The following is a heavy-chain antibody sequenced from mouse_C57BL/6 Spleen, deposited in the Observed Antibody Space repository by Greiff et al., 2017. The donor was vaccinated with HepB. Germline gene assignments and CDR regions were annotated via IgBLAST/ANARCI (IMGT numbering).Heavy chain of an antibody. CDR1: GYSITSGYY. J-gene: IGHJ2*01. Sequence: VQLQQSGPGLVKPSQSLSLTCSVPGYSITSGYYWNWIRQFPGNKLEWMGYISYDGSNNYNPSLKNRISITRDTSKNQFFLKLNSVTTEDTATYYCAREHLFYYFHYWGQGTTLTVSS. CDR2: ISYDGSN. CDR3: AREHLFYYFHY. V-gene: IGHV3-6*01. D-gene: IGHD1-1*01.